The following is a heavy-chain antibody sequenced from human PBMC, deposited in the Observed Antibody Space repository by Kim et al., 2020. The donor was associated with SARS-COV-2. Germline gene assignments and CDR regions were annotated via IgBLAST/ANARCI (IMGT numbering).Heavy chain of an antibody. CDR1: GFNFDNFY. J-gene: IGHJ4*01. V-gene: IGHV3-11*04. D-gene: IGHD4-17*01. Sequence: GGSLRLSCAASGFNFDNFYMSWIRQAPGKGLEWVSYINTDGSTSYYADSVRGRFTISRDNAKNSLHLQMNNLRAEDTAVYYCARDNGDTDFDYWGQGSLVTVSS. CDR3: ARDNGDTDFDY. CDR2: INTDGSTS.